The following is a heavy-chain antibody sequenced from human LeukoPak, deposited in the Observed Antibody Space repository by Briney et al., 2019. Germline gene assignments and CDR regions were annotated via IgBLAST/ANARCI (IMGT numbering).Heavy chain of an antibody. CDR2: IKQDGSEK. D-gene: IGHD2-15*01. V-gene: IGHV3-7*01. CDR1: GFTFSSYW. J-gene: IGHJ4*02. Sequence: GGSLRLSCAASGFTFSSYWMSWVRQAPGKGLEWVANIKQDGSEKYYVDSVKGRFTISRDNAKNSLYLQMNSLRAEDTAVYYCARSVWSRYCSGGSCHRYYFDYWGQGTLVTVSS. CDR3: ARSVWSRYCSGGSCHRYYFDY.